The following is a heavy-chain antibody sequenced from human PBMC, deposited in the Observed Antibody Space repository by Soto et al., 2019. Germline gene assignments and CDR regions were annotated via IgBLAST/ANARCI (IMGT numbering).Heavy chain of an antibody. CDR1: GGSISSGGYY. CDR2: IYYSGST. D-gene: IGHD3-10*01. V-gene: IGHV4-31*03. CDR3: AREVHSGYFQH. Sequence: QVQLQESGPGLVKPSQTLSLTCTVSGGSISSGGYYWSWIRQHPGKGLEWIGYIYYSGSTYYNPSLKRRVTISVDPSKTQFSLKLSSVTAADTAVYYCAREVHSGYFQHWGQGTLVTVSS. J-gene: IGHJ1*01.